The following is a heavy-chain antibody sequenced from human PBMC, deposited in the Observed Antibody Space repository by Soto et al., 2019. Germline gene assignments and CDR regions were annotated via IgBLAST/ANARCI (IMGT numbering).Heavy chain of an antibody. J-gene: IGHJ4*02. D-gene: IGHD3-3*01. CDR1: GYTFTSYG. CDR2: ISAYNGNT. Sequence: ASVKVSCKASGYTFTSYGISWVRQAPAQGLEWMGWISAYNGNTNYAQKLQCRVTMTTDTSTSTAYMELRSLRSDDTALYYCARPRYYDFWSGYSNWGQGTLVTVSS. V-gene: IGHV1-18*04. CDR3: ARPRYYDFWSGYSN.